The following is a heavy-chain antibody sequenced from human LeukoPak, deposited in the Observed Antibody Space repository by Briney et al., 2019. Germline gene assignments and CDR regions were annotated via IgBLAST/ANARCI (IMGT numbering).Heavy chain of an antibody. J-gene: IGHJ5*02. D-gene: IGHD6-13*01. CDR1: GGSISSYY. CDR3: ARVIAAAGNWFDP. CDR2: IYYSGST. V-gene: IGHV4-59*06. Sequence: SETLSLTCTVSGGSISSYYWSWIRQHPGKGLEWIGYIYYSGSTYYNPSLKSRVTISVDTSKNQFSLKLSSVTAADTAVYYCARVIAAAGNWFDPWGQGTLVTVSS.